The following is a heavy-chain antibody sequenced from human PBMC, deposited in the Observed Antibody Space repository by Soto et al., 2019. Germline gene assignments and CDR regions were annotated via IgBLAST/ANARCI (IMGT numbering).Heavy chain of an antibody. Sequence: PSETLSLTCAVSGYSISSGYYWGWIRQPPGKGLEWIGSIYHSGSTYYNPSLKSRVTISVDTSKNQFSLKLSSVTAADTAVYYCARDHYRYCSSTSCSRGYYYYGMGVWGQGTTVTVSS. V-gene: IGHV4-38-2*02. CDR1: GYSISSGYY. CDR3: ARDHYRYCSSTSCSRGYYYYGMGV. J-gene: IGHJ6*02. CDR2: IYHSGST. D-gene: IGHD2-2*01.